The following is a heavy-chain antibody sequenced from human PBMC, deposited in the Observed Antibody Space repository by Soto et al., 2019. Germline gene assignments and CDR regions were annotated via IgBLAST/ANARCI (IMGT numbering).Heavy chain of an antibody. CDR2: VNSDGCSI. CDR3: ARWRAAAD. Sequence: EVQLVESGGGLVQPGGSLRLSCAASGFTFSSYWMHRVPQAPGKGLVWVSRVNSDGCSISYADSVKGRVTISRANAKNTLYLQMNSLRAEDTAVYYCARWRAAADWGQGTLVTVSS. V-gene: IGHV3-74*01. J-gene: IGHJ4*02. CDR1: GFTFSSYW. D-gene: IGHD6-13*01.